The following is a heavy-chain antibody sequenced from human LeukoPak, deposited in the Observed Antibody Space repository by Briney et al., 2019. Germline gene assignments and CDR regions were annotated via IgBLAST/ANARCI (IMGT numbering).Heavy chain of an antibody. CDR3: AKFVVPAAIRYYYGMDV. Sequence: GGSLRLSCAASGFTFSSYGMHRVRQAPGKGLEWVAVISYDGSNKYYADSVKGRFTISRDNSKNTLYLQMNSLRAEDTAVYYCAKFVVPAAIRYYYGMDVWGQGTTVTVSS. J-gene: IGHJ6*02. CDR2: ISYDGSNK. V-gene: IGHV3-30*18. D-gene: IGHD2-2*02. CDR1: GFTFSSYG.